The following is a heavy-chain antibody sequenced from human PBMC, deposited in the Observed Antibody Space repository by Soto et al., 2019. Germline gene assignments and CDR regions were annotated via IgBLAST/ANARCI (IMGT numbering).Heavy chain of an antibody. CDR3: AREGYGDGAIDY. D-gene: IGHD4-17*01. Sequence: SETLSLPCTVSGGSISSYYWSWIRQPPGKGLEWIGYIYYSGSTNYNPTLKSRVTISVDTSKNQFSLKLSSVTAADTAVYYCAREGYGDGAIDYWGQGTLVTVSS. V-gene: IGHV4-59*01. J-gene: IGHJ4*02. CDR1: GGSISSYY. CDR2: IYYSGST.